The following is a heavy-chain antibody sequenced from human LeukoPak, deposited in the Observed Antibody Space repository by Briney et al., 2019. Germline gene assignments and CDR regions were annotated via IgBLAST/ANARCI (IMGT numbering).Heavy chain of an antibody. D-gene: IGHD6-19*01. J-gene: IGHJ4*02. CDR2: IYCSGST. V-gene: IGHV4-59*01. CDR1: GGSISSYY. CDR3: ARVGARWLVDY. Sequence: SETLSLTCTVSGGSISSYYWSWIRQPPGKGLEWIGYIYCSGSTNYNPSLKSRVTISVDTSKNQFSLKLSSVTAADTAVYYCARVGARWLVDYWGQGTLVTVSS.